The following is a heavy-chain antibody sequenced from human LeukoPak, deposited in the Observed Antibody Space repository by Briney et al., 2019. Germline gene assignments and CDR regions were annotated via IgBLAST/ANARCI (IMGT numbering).Heavy chain of an antibody. CDR3: ARHEPQPHCGGGCYLDY. D-gene: IGHD2-21*02. V-gene: IGHV4-59*08. CDR1: GGSISSYY. CDR2: IYYSGST. J-gene: IGHJ4*02. Sequence: SETLSLTCTVSGGSISSYYWSWIRQPPGKGLEWIGYIYYSGSTNYNPSLKSRVTISVDTSKNQFSLKLSSVTAADTAVYHRARHEPQPHCGGGCYLDYWGQGTLVTVSS.